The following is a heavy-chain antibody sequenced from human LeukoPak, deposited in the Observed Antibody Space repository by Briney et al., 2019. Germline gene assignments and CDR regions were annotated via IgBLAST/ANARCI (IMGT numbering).Heavy chain of an antibody. D-gene: IGHD6-19*01. CDR3: AISSGWYLGNFDY. CDR1: GFTVSSNY. CDR2: IYSGGST. J-gene: IGHJ4*02. Sequence: GGSLRLSCAASGFTVSSNYMSWVRQAPGKGLEWVSVIYSGGSTYYADFVKGRFTISRDNSKNTLYLQMNSLRSVDTAVYYCAISSGWYLGNFDYWGQGTLVTVSS. V-gene: IGHV3-53*01.